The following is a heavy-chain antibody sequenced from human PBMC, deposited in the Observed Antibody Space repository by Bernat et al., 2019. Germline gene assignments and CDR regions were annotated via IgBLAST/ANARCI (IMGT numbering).Heavy chain of an antibody. CDR3: AKDGLRWLQLGAFDI. J-gene: IGHJ3*02. V-gene: IGHV3-33*06. D-gene: IGHD5-24*01. Sequence: QVQLVESGGGVVQPGRSLRLSCAASGFTFSNYGMHWVRQAPGKGLEWVALIAYDGSNEYYADSVKGRFTISRDNSKNTLYLQMNSLRAEDTAVYYCAKDGLRWLQLGAFDIWGQGTMVTVSS. CDR2: IAYDGSNE. CDR1: GFTFSNYG.